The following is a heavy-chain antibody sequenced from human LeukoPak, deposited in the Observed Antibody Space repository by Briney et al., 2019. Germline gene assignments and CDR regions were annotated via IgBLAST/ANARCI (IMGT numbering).Heavy chain of an antibody. V-gene: IGHV3-23*01. CDR3: AKDGVWSFDI. J-gene: IGHJ3*02. Sequence: GGSLRLSCAASGFTFSNYAMSWVRQAPGKGLEWVSAISGSGGSTYYADSVKGRFTISRDNSKNTLCLQMNSLRAEDTAVYYCAKDGVWSFDIWGQGTMVTVSS. CDR2: ISGSGGST. CDR1: GFTFSNYA. D-gene: IGHD2-8*01.